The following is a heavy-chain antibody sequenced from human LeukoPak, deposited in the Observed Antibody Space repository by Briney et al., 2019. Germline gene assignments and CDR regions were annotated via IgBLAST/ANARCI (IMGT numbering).Heavy chain of an antibody. CDR3: ARDWYCSSSICYTDRNWFDP. V-gene: IGHV3-21*04. CDR1: GFPFSRYW. D-gene: IGHD2-2*02. J-gene: IGHJ5*02. Sequence: PGGSLRLSCAASGFPFSRYWLSWVRQAPGKGLEWVSYISTTSSYTDYADSVRGRFTISRDNANNLLYLQMNSLRPEDTAVYYCARDWYCSSSICYTDRNWFDPWGQGTLVTVSS. CDR2: ISTTSSYT.